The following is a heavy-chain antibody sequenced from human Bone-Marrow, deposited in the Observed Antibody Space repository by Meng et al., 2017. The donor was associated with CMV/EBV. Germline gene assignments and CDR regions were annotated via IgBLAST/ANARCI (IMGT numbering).Heavy chain of an antibody. CDR3: ARSLRASLAAAGAVYYYYYGMDV. CDR2: ISSSGSTI. J-gene: IGHJ6*02. Sequence: LSLTCAASGFTFSDYYMSWIRQAPGKGLEWVSYISSSGSTIYYADSVKGRFTISRDNAKNSLYLQMNSLRAEDTAVYYCARSLRASLAAAGAVYYYYYGMDVWGQGTTVTVSS. CDR1: GFTFSDYY. V-gene: IGHV3-11*04. D-gene: IGHD6-13*01.